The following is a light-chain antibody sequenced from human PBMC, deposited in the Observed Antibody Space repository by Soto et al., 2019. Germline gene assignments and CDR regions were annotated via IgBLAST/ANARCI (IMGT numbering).Light chain of an antibody. Sequence: EIVLTQSPVTLSLSPGERAILSCRASQSVSSYLAWYQQKPGQAPRLLIYDASNRATGIPARFSGSGSGTDFTLTIDILEPEDFAVYYCQQRSNWPPITFGQGTRLESK. CDR2: DAS. CDR1: QSVSSY. CDR3: QQRSNWPPIT. J-gene: IGKJ5*01. V-gene: IGKV3-11*01.